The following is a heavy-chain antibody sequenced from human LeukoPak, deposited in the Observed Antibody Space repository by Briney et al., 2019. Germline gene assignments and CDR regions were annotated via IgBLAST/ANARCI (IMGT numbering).Heavy chain of an antibody. Sequence: PSETLSLTCTVSGGSLSSSSYYWGWVRQPPGKGLEWIGNNDYSGSTYYNPSLKSRLTISLDTSQRQFSLRLSSVTAADTALYYCTRGSYDVLTGYSTPGEYWGQGTLVTVS. J-gene: IGHJ4*02. CDR1: GGSLSSSSYY. CDR3: TRGSYDVLTGYSTPGEY. D-gene: IGHD3-9*01. CDR2: NDYSGST. V-gene: IGHV4-39*01.